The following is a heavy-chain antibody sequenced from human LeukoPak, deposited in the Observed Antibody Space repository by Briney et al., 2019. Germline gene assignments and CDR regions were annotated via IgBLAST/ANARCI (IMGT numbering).Heavy chain of an antibody. D-gene: IGHD2-15*01. J-gene: IGHJ4*02. Sequence: GGSLRLSCAASGFTFSSYAMHWVRQAPGKGLEYVSAISSNGGSTYYANSVKGRFTISRDNSKNTLYLQMGSLRAEDTAVYFCAKSPVSSCRGSFCYPFDYWGQGNLVTVSS. CDR3: AKSPVSSCRGSFCYPFDY. V-gene: IGHV3-64*01. CDR1: GFTFSSYA. CDR2: ISSNGGST.